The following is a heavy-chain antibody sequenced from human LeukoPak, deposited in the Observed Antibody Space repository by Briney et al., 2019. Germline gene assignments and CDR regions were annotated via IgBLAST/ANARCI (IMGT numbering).Heavy chain of an antibody. J-gene: IGHJ4*02. V-gene: IGHV1-18*01. CDR3: ARDLYPTHYGSGSYFGY. CDR1: GYTFTSYG. CDR2: ISAYNGNT. Sequence: ASVKVSCKASGYTFTSYGISWVRQAPGQGLEWMGWISAYNGNTNYARKLQGRVTMTTDTSTSTAYMELRSLRSDDTAVYFCARDLYPTHYGSGSYFGYWGQGTLVTVSS. D-gene: IGHD3-10*01.